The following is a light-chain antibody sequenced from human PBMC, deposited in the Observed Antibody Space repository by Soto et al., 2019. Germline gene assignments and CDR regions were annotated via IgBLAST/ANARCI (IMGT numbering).Light chain of an antibody. CDR2: GAS. CDR1: QNVNNN. V-gene: IGKV3-15*01. Sequence: IVMTQSPATLSVSPGERATLSCRASQNVNNNLAWYQQKPGQAPRLLIYGASSRATDIPARFSGSGSGTEFTLTITSLQSEDFAVYFCQHYNNWPPLYTFGQGTKLDIK. CDR3: QHYNNWPPLYT. J-gene: IGKJ2*01.